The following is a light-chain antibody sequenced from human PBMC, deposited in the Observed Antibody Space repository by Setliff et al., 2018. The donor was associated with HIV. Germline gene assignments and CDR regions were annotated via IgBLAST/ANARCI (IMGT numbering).Light chain of an antibody. V-gene: IGLV2-23*02. J-gene: IGLJ1*01. Sequence: QSVLAQPASVSGSPGQSITISCTGTSSDVGGYKLVSWYQQYPGKAPKLLISEVSQRPSGVSSRFSASKSGNTASLTISGLQPEDEADYYCSPYAGRSNSFYVFGTGTKVTVL. CDR3: SPYAGRSNSFYV. CDR1: SSDVGGYKL. CDR2: EVS.